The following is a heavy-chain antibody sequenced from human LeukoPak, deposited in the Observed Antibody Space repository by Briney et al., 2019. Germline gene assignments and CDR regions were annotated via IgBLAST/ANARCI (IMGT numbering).Heavy chain of an antibody. V-gene: IGHV4-61*01. CDR2: IYYSGST. D-gene: IGHD3-10*01. CDR1: DYSITSDYY. Sequence: SETLSLTCAVSDYSITSDYYWGWIRQPPGKGLEWIGYIYYSGSTNYNPSLKSRVTISVDTSKNQFSLKLSSVTAADTAVYYCARATLWFGELLSGDYYYYYMDVWGKGTTVTVSS. CDR3: ARATLWFGELLSGDYYYYYMDV. J-gene: IGHJ6*03.